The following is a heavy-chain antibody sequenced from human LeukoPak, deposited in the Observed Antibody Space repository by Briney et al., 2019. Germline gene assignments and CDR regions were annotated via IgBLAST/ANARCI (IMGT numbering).Heavy chain of an antibody. J-gene: IGHJ6*03. D-gene: IGHD5-12*01. V-gene: IGHV1-2*02. CDR1: GYTFTGYY. CDR2: INPNSGGT. CDR3: ARVGGGYDSFYYYYYMDV. Sequence: ASVKVSCKASGYTFTGYYMHWVRQAPGQGLEWMGWINPNSGGTNYAQKFQGRVTMTRDTSISTAYMELSRLRSDDTAVYYCARVGGGYDSFYYYYYMDVWGKGTTVTVSS.